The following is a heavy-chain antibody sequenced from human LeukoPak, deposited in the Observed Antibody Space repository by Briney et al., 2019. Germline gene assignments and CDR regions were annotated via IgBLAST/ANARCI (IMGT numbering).Heavy chain of an antibody. V-gene: IGHV1-18*01. CDR3: ARVNYDYGDYSFRCWFDP. CDR1: GYTFTSYG. D-gene: IGHD4-17*01. CDR2: ITAYNGNT. Sequence: ASVKVSCKASGYTFTSYGISWVRQASGQGLEWMGWITAYNGNTNYAQKLQGRVTMTTDTSTSTAYMELRSLRSDDTAVYYCARVNYDYGDYSFRCWFDPWGQGTLVTVSS. J-gene: IGHJ5*02.